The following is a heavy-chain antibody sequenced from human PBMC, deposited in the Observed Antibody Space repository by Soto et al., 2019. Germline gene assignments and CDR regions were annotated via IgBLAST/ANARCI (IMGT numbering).Heavy chain of an antibody. D-gene: IGHD2-8*01. J-gene: IGHJ6*02. CDR2: IFHNGNT. V-gene: IGHV4-4*02. CDR1: SGSITSSNW. Sequence: QVQLQESGPGLVKPSGTLSLTCAVSSGSITSSNWWSWVRQPPGKGLEWIGEIFHNGNTYYNQSLKSRVTMSVDTSKNQFSLNLGSVTAADTAVYYCARRTWGMDVWGQGTTVTVSS. CDR3: ARRTWGMDV.